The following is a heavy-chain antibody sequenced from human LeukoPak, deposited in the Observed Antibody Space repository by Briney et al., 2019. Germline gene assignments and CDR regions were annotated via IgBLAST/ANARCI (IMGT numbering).Heavy chain of an antibody. CDR3: ARPFHYDSSGYRDAFDI. CDR2: IIPIFGTA. CDR1: GGTFSSYA. V-gene: IGHV1-69*05. Sequence: SXKVSCKASGGTFSSYAISWVRQAPGQGLEWMGGIIPIFGTAKYAQKFQGRVTITTDESTSTAYMELSSLRSEDTAVYYCARPFHYDSSGYRDAFDIWGQGTMVTVSS. J-gene: IGHJ3*02. D-gene: IGHD3-22*01.